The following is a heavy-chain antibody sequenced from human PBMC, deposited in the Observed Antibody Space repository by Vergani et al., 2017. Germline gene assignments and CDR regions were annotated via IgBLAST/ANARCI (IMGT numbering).Heavy chain of an antibody. D-gene: IGHD6-13*01. V-gene: IGHV1-2*02. CDR2: INPNSGGT. CDR3: ARGRIAAAGKEAPLWTYYYYYGMDV. Sequence: QVQLVQSGAEVKKPGASVKVSCKASGYTFTGYYMHWVRQAPGQGLEWMGWINPNSGGTNYAQKFQGRVTMTRDTSISTAYMELSRLRSDDTAVYYCARGRIAAAGKEAPLWTYYYYYGMDVWGQGTTVTVSS. J-gene: IGHJ6*02. CDR1: GYTFTGYY.